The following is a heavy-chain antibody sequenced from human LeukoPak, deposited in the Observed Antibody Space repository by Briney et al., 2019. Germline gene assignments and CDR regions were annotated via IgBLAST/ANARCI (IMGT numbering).Heavy chain of an antibody. V-gene: IGHV4-39*01. CDR1: GGSISSSSYY. CDR2: IYYSGST. J-gene: IGHJ4*02. CDR3: ARGGDTAMVTGSSPHAYYFDY. D-gene: IGHD5-18*01. Sequence: SETLSLTCTVSGGSISSSSYYWGWIRQPPGKGLEWIGSIYYSGSTYYNPSLKSRVTISVDTSKNQFSLKLSSVTAADTAVYYCARGGDTAMVTGSSPHAYYFDYWGQGTLVTVSS.